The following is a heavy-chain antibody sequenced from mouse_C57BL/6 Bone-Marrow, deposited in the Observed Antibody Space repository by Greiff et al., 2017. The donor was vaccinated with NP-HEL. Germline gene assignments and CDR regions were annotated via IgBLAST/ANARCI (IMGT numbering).Heavy chain of an antibody. Sequence: VQLKQSGAELVRPGASVTLSCTASGFNIKDYYMHWVKQRPEQGLEWLGRIDPEDGDTEYAPKFQGMATMTADTSSNTVYLQISSLTSEDTAVYYCATPSITTVTGDVWGTGTTVTVSS. D-gene: IGHD1-1*01. CDR1: GFNIKDYY. CDR2: IDPEDGDT. V-gene: IGHV14-1*01. CDR3: ATPSITTVTGDV. J-gene: IGHJ1*03.